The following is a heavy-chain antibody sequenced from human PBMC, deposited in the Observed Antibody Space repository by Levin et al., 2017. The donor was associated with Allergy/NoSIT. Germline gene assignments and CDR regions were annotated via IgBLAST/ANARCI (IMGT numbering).Heavy chain of an antibody. J-gene: IGHJ4*02. D-gene: IGHD5-24*01. V-gene: IGHV4-4*02. CDR3: ARNPATKADTPQSY. CDR2: IHHSGAT. Sequence: GSLRLSCAVSGGSIISGDWWSWVRQPPGKGLEWIGEIHHSGATNYNPSLKSRVTISIDASKNQFSLNFSLKLTSMTAADAAVYYCARNPATKADTPQSYWGQGILVTVSS. CDR1: GGSIISGDW.